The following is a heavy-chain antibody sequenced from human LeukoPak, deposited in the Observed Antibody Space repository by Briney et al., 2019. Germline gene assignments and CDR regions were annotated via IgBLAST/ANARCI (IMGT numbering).Heavy chain of an antibody. Sequence: ETLSLTCTVSAGSISSYYWSWVRQAPGKGLEWVSSISSSSSYIYYADSVKGRFTISRDNAKNSLYLQMNSLRAEDTAVYYCASGAVHDFWSGYYTNYFDYWGQGTLVTVSS. D-gene: IGHD3-3*01. CDR1: AGSISSYY. V-gene: IGHV3-21*01. CDR3: ASGAVHDFWSGYYTNYFDY. CDR2: ISSSSSYI. J-gene: IGHJ4*02.